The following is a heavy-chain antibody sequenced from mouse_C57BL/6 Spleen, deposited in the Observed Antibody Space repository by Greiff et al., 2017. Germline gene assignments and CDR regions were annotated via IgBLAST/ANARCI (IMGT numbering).Heavy chain of an antibody. CDR3: ARTAQATRAMDY. CDR2: IYPGSGST. J-gene: IGHJ4*01. D-gene: IGHD3-2*02. CDR1: GYTFTSYW. V-gene: IGHV1-55*01. Sequence: QVQLQQPGAELVKPGASVKMSCEASGYTFTSYWITWVKQRPGQGLAWIGDIYPGSGSTNYNEKFKSKATLTVDTSSSTAYMQLSSLTAEDSAVYYCARTAQATRAMDYWGQGTSVTVSA.